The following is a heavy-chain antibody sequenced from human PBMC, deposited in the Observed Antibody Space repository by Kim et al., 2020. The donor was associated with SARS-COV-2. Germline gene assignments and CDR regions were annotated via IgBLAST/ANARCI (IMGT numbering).Heavy chain of an antibody. CDR2: TYYRSKWLN. J-gene: IGHJ4*02. V-gene: IGHV6-1*01. Sequence: SQTISLTCAISGDSVSSNSAAWNWIRQSPSRGLEWLGRTYYRSKWLNNYAASVTGRITISPDTSENQFSLHLNSVGPEDTAVYYCAREGRSPSTGWLNFHYWGQGSLVTVSS. CDR3: AREGRSPSTGWLNFHY. CDR1: GDSVSSNSAA. D-gene: IGHD6-19*01.